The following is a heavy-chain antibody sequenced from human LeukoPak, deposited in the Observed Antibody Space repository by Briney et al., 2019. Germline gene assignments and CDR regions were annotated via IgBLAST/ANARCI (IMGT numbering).Heavy chain of an antibody. CDR2: ISATGDGT. CDR3: SRAAGKGSKDFEFDH. D-gene: IGHD1-14*01. J-gene: IGHJ4*02. V-gene: IGHV3-23*01. CDR1: GFTFSKFA. Sequence: GGSLRLSCAASGFTFSKFAMSWVRQAPGKGLEWVSSISATGDGTYYADSVKGRFTISRDNSKSTLFLLMNTPRPEDTAVYYCSRAAGKGSKDFEFDHWGQGIRVTVSS.